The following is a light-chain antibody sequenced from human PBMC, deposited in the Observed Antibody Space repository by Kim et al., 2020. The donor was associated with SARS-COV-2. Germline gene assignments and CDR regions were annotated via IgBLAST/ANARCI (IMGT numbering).Light chain of an antibody. CDR1: QSIGTY. V-gene: IGKV3-11*01. J-gene: IGKJ4*01. CDR2: DVS. CDR3: QQRSEWPLT. Sequence: EIVLTQSPVTLSLSPGERATLSCRASQSIGTYLAWYQQKPGQAPWLVLYDVSNRATGIPGRFSGSGSGTDFTLTISSLDPEDFAVYYCQQRSEWPLTFGGGTKLEI.